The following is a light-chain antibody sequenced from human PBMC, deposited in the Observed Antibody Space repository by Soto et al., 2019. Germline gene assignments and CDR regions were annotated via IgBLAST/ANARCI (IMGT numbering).Light chain of an antibody. J-gene: IGLJ1*01. V-gene: IGLV2-11*01. Sequence: QSALTQPRSVSGSPGQSVTISCTGTSSDVGGYNYVSWYRQHPDKAPQLIIYDVSKRPSGVPDRFSGSKSGNTASLTISGLQAEDEADYCCCSYAGSYSFVFGTGTKLTVL. CDR2: DVS. CDR3: CSYAGSYSFV. CDR1: SSDVGGYNY.